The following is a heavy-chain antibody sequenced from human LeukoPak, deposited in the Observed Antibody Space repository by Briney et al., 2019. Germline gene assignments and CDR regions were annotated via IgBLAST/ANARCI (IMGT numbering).Heavy chain of an antibody. CDR3: ARGQFRYYDYVWGSYRYRPIFDY. CDR1: GGSISSGDYY. CDR2: IYYTGSI. V-gene: IGHV4-30-4*01. Sequence: SQTLSPTCIVSGGSISSGDYYWSWIRQSPGKGLEWIGYIYYTGSISYNPSLKSRVTISVDTSKNQFSLKLSSVTAADTAVYYCARGQFRYYDYVWGSYRYRPIFDYWGQGTLVTVSS. J-gene: IGHJ4*02. D-gene: IGHD3-16*02.